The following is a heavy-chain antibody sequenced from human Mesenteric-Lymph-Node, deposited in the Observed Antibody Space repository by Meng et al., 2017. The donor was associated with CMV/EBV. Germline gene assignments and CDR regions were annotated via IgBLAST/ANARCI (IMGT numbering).Heavy chain of an antibody. CDR1: GGSFSVYY. J-gene: IGHJ4*02. CDR2: INHSGRS. CDR3: ARGMGNRYYREYHFDY. Sequence: SETLSLTCAVYGGSFSVYYWSWIRQPPGKGLEWIGEINHSGRSNYNPSLKSRVTISVDTPKNQFSLMLRSVTAADTAVYYCARGMGNRYYREYHFDYWGQGTLVTVSS. D-gene: IGHD2/OR15-2a*01. V-gene: IGHV4-34*01.